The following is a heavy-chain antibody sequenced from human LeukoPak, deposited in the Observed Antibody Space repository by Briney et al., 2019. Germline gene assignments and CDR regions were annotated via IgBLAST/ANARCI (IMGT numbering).Heavy chain of an antibody. CDR3: ARDKSFEAVAVSGYFDY. V-gene: IGHV3-13*01. J-gene: IGHJ4*02. D-gene: IGHD6-19*01. Sequence: GGSLRLSCAASGFTFSRFDMHWVRQTTGKGLEWVSAINSAGDTYYSGSVKGRFTISSEDARNSLYLHMNSLRAEDTAVYYCARDKSFEAVAVSGYFDYWGQGTLVTVSS. CDR2: INSAGDT. CDR1: GFTFSRFD.